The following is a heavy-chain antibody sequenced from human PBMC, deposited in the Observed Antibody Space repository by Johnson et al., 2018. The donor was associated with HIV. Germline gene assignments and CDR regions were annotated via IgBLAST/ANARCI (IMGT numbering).Heavy chain of an antibody. CDR2: IRYDGSDK. D-gene: IGHD3-16*01. V-gene: IGHV3-33*06. CDR3: AKVKSQNTIGDAFDI. Sequence: QVQLVESGGGVVQPGRSLRLSCAASGFTFSSYGMHWVRQGSGKGLEWVAGIRYDGSDKYYADSVKGRFPISRDNSKNTLYLQMNSLRAEDKAMYYCAKVKSQNTIGDAFDIWGQGTMVTVSS. CDR1: GFTFSSYG. J-gene: IGHJ3*02.